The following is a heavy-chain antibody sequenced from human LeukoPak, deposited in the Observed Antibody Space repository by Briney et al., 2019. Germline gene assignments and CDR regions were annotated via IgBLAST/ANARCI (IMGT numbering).Heavy chain of an antibody. J-gene: IGHJ4*02. D-gene: IGHD5-18*01. Sequence: SETLSLTCTVSGGSISSSSYYWGWIRQPPGKGLEWIGSIYYSGSTYYNPSLKSRVTISVDTSKNQFSLKLSSVTAADTAVYYCARTRRDTAYYFDYWGQGTLVTVSS. V-gene: IGHV4-39*01. CDR1: GGSISSSSYY. CDR2: IYYSGST. CDR3: ARTRRDTAYYFDY.